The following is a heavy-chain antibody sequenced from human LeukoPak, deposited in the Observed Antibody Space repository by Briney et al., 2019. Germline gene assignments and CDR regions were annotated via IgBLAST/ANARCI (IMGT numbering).Heavy chain of an antibody. V-gene: IGHV4-39*01. J-gene: IGHJ5*02. CDR3: ARQRGQWLTNWFDP. D-gene: IGHD6-19*01. CDR2: IYYSGST. Sequence: SETLSLTCTVSGGSISSSSYYWGWIRQPPGKGLEWIGSIYYSGSTYYNPSLKSRVTISVDTSKNQFSLKLSSVTAAETAVYYCARQRGQWLTNWFDPWGQGTLVTVSS. CDR1: GGSISSSSYY.